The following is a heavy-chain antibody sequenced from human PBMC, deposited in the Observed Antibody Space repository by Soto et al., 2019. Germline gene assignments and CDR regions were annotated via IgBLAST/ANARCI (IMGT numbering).Heavy chain of an antibody. CDR1: GFTFSSYG. J-gene: IGHJ4*02. V-gene: IGHV3-30*18. CDR2: ISYDGSNK. CDR3: AKAPVEMATIVYFDY. Sequence: PGGSLRLSCAASGFTFSSYGMHWVRQAPGKGLEWVAVISYDGSNKYYADSVKGRFTISRDNSKNTLYLQMNSLRAEDTAVYYCAKAPVEMATIVYFDYWGQGTLVTVSS. D-gene: IGHD5-12*01.